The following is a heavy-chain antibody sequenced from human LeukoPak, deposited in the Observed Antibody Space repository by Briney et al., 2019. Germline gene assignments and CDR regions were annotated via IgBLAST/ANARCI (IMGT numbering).Heavy chain of an antibody. J-gene: IGHJ4*02. Sequence: ASVKVSCKASGYTFTGYYMHWVRQAPEQGLEWMGWINPITGGANYAHNFQGRVTMTRDTSISTAYMELSRLRSDDTAVYYCARARYNWNDVVDYWGQGTLVTVSS. CDR3: ARARYNWNDVVDY. D-gene: IGHD1-1*01. V-gene: IGHV1-2*02. CDR2: INPITGGA. CDR1: GYTFTGYY.